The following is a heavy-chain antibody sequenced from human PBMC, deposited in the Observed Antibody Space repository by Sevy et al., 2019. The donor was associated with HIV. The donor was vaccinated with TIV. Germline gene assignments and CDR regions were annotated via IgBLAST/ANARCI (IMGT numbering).Heavy chain of an antibody. V-gene: IGHV4-59*01. Sequence: SETLSLTCTVSGGSISSYYWSWIRQPPGKGLEWIGYIYYSGSTNYNPSLKSRVTISVDTSENQFSLTLSSVTAADTALYYCARESGSSSWYFDYWGQGTLVTVSS. J-gene: IGHJ4*02. CDR1: GGSISSYY. CDR2: IYYSGST. CDR3: ARESGSSSWYFDY. D-gene: IGHD6-13*01.